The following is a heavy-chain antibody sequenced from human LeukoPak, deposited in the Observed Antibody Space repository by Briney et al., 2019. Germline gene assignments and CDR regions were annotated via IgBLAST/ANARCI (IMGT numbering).Heavy chain of an antibody. V-gene: IGHV3-48*03. CDR3: AKGAGTDRT. Sequence: QPGESLRLACAASGFTFSSYEMNWVRQAPGKGLEWISYSSSSGYTTQYADSVKGRFAISRDNSKNTLYLQMNSLRAEDTAVYYCAKGAGTDRTWGQGTLVTVSS. J-gene: IGHJ5*02. CDR2: SSSSGYTT. CDR1: GFTFSSYE.